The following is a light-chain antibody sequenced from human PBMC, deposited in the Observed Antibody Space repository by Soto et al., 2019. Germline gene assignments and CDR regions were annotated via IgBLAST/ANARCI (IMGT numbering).Light chain of an antibody. CDR3: QKYYTIPCS. CDR2: WAS. J-gene: IGKJ1*01. V-gene: IGKV4-1*01. Sequence: DVMLIHSSDSLAVSLGERTTLNCTSSQSVLHSPNNKNDLAWYQHKPGKPPKMLIYWASSRQSGVPARFSGSGSGTDFTLTISSLQSEDVAIYYCQKYYTIPCSFGQGTKVDIK. CDR1: QSVLHSPNNKND.